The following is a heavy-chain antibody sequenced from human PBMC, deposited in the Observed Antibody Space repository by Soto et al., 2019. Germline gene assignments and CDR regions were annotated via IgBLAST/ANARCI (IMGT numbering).Heavy chain of an antibody. Sequence: ASVKVSCKVSGYTLTELSMHWVRQAPGKGLEWMGGFDPEDGETIYAQKFQGRVTMTEDTSTDTAYMELSSVRSEDTAVFYCATDLRLRSYYYYGMDVWGQGTTVTVSS. CDR1: GYTLTELS. CDR2: FDPEDGET. V-gene: IGHV1-24*01. J-gene: IGHJ6*02. D-gene: IGHD4-17*01. CDR3: ATDLRLRSYYYYGMDV.